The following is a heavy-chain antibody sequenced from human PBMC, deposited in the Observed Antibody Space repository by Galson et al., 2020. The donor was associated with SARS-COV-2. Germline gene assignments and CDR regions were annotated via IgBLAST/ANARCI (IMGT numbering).Heavy chain of an antibody. J-gene: IGHJ6*03. Sequence: GGSLRLSCAASGFTFSSYDMHWVRQATGKGLEWVSAFGTAGDTYYPGSVKGRFTISRENAKNSLYLQMNSLRAGDTAVYYCARGNNYDSSGYYYRYYYYYMDVWGKGTTVTVSS. V-gene: IGHV3-13*01. D-gene: IGHD3-22*01. CDR1: GFTFSSYD. CDR3: ARGNNYDSSGYYYRYYYYYMDV. CDR2: FGTAGDT.